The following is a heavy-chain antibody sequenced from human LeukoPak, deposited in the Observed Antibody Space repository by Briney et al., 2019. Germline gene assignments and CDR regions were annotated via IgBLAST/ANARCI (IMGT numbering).Heavy chain of an antibody. D-gene: IGHD2-2*02. J-gene: IGHJ5*02. Sequence: SVKVSCKASGGTFSSYAISWVRQAPGQGLEWRGGIIPIFGTANYAQKFQGRVTITADESTSTAYMELSSLRSEDTAVYYCAGAYCSSTSCYSRHFDPWGQGTLVTVST. CDR2: IIPIFGTA. V-gene: IGHV1-69*13. CDR1: GGTFSSYA. CDR3: AGAYCSSTSCYSRHFDP.